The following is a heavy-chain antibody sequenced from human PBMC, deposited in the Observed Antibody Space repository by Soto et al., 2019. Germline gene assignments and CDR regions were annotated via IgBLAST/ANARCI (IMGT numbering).Heavy chain of an antibody. J-gene: IGHJ3*02. CDR2: INAGNGNT. D-gene: IGHD6-25*01. CDR3: ARDGEAAADDAFDI. V-gene: IGHV1-3*01. CDR1: GYTFTSYA. Sequence: ASVKRSCRASGYTFTSYAIHWGRQAPGQRGEGMGWINAGNGNTKYSQKFQGRVTITRDTSARTAYMELSSLRSEDTAVYYCARDGEAAADDAFDIWGQGTMVTVSS.